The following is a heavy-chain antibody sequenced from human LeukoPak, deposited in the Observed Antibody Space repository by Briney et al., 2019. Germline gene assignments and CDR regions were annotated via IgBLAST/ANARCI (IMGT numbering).Heavy chain of an antibody. CDR2: INTNTGNP. D-gene: IGHD1-1*01. Sequence: ASVKVSCKASGYTFTSYAMNWVRQAPGQGLEWMGWINTNTGNPTYAQGFTGRFVFSLDTSASTAYLQISSLKAEDTAVYYCARVDNSYYYYGMDVWGQGTTVTVSS. J-gene: IGHJ6*02. CDR1: GYTFTSYA. CDR3: ARVDNSYYYYGMDV. V-gene: IGHV7-4-1*02.